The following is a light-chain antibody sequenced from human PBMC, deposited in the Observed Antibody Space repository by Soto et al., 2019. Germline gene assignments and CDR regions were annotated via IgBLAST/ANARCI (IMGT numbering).Light chain of an antibody. CDR2: EVS. CDR1: SSDIGGYNY. Sequence: QSVLTQPASVSGSPGQSITISCTGTSSDIGGYNYVPWYQQQPGKAPTLIIYEVSDRPSGISIRFSGSKSGNTASLTISGLQAEDEAYYFCSSYTNTSTLYVFGTGTKVTVL. CDR3: SSYTNTSTLYV. J-gene: IGLJ1*01. V-gene: IGLV2-14*01.